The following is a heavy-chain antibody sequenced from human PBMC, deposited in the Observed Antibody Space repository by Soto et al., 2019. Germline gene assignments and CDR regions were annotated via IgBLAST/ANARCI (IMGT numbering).Heavy chain of an antibody. CDR1: GYTFTSYA. Sequence: QVQLVQSGAEVKKPGASVKVSCKASGYTFTSYAMHWVRQAPGQRLEWMGWINAGNGNTKYSQKFQGRVTITRDTSASPAYMELSSLRSEDTAVYYCARGIMRQWAGGGWFDPWGQGTLVTVSS. J-gene: IGHJ5*02. V-gene: IGHV1-3*01. CDR2: INAGNGNT. D-gene: IGHD6-19*01. CDR3: ARGIMRQWAGGGWFDP.